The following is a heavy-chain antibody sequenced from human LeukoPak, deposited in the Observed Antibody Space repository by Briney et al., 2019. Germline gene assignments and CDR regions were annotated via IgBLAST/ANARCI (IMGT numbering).Heavy chain of an antibody. CDR2: IYYSGST. CDR1: GGSISSYY. D-gene: IGHD2-2*01. Sequence: SETLSLTCTVSGGSISSYYWSWIRQPPGKGLEWIGYIYYSGSTNYNPSLKSRVTISVDTSKNQFSLKLSSVTAADTAVYYCARGECSSTSCPFDYWGQGTLVTVSS. J-gene: IGHJ4*02. CDR3: ARGECSSTSCPFDY. V-gene: IGHV4-59*01.